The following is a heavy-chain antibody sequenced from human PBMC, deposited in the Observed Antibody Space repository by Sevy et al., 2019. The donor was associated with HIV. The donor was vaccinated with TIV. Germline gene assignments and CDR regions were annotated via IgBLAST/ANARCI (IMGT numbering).Heavy chain of an antibody. Sequence: GGSLRLSCAASGFTFSSYGMHWVRQAPGKGLEWVAFIRYDGSNKYYADSVKGRFTIARDNSKNTLYLQMNSLRAEDTAVYYCAKIPYGSGSYSSFDYWGHGTLVTVSS. D-gene: IGHD3-10*01. CDR1: GFTFSSYG. J-gene: IGHJ4*01. CDR3: AKIPYGSGSYSSFDY. CDR2: IRYDGSNK. V-gene: IGHV3-30*02.